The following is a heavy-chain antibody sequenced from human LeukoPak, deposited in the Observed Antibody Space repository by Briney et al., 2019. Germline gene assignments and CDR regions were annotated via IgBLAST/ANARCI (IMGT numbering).Heavy chain of an antibody. J-gene: IGHJ3*02. CDR3: TTLMMVRGVIITFAFVI. CDR2: IKSKTDGGTT. Sequence: GGSLRLSCAASGFTFSNAWMSWVRQAPGKGLEWVGRIKSKTDGGTTDYAAPVKGRFTISRDDSKNTLYLQMNSLKTEDTAVYYCTTLMMVRGVIITFAFVIWGQGTMVTVSS. D-gene: IGHD3-10*01. V-gene: IGHV3-15*01. CDR1: GFTFSNAW.